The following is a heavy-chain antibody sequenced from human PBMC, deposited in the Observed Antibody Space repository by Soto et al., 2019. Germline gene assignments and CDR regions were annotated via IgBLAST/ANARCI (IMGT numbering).Heavy chain of an antibody. D-gene: IGHD2-2*01. J-gene: IGHJ4*02. V-gene: IGHV5-51*03. Sequence: PGESLKISCKGSGYSFSTYSIGWVRQMPGKGLEWLGNIHSGDSNARYSPSFQGQVTISVDKSISTTYLHWSSLKPSDTAFYYCETWPSSHWFDYWGQGTLVTVSS. CDR2: IHSGDSNA. CDR1: GYSFSTYS. CDR3: ETWPSSHWFDY.